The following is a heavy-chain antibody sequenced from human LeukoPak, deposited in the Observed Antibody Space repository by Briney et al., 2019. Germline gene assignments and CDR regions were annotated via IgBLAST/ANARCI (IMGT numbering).Heavy chain of an antibody. D-gene: IGHD3-16*01. CDR2: ISAYNGNT. CDR1: GYTFTNYG. Sequence: ASVKVSCKASGYTFTNYGISWVRQAPGQGLEWMGWISAYNGNTNYAQKVQGRVTMTTDTSTSTAYMELRGLRSDDTAVYYCAREIRCRQDYYYYMDVWGKGTTVTVSS. CDR3: AREIRCRQDYYYYMDV. J-gene: IGHJ6*03. V-gene: IGHV1-18*01.